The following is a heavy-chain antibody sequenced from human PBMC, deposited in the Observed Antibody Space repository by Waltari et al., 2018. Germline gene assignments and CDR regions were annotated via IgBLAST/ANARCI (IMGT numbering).Heavy chain of an antibody. Sequence: QVHLQQWGAGLLRPSETLSLICAVYGGSLRGFYWGWIRQPPGKGREWIVEINHRPKSNYNPSLRSRVHMAIDTSQNQFSLQLTSGTSADTGVYYCVRLEDCTGPGGNCYSGAPFAVDVWGQGTTVTVPS. J-gene: IGHJ6*02. CDR2: INHRPKS. D-gene: IGHD2-8*02. CDR1: GGSLRGFY. V-gene: IGHV4-34*01. CDR3: VRLEDCTGPGGNCYSGAPFAVDV.